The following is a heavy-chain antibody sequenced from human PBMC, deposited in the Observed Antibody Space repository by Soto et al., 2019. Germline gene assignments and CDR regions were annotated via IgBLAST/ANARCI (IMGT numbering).Heavy chain of an antibody. CDR1: GFTFSSYG. V-gene: IGHV3-30*03. CDR2: ISYDGSNK. Sequence: PGGSLRLSCAASGFTFSSYGMHWVRQAPGKGLEWVAVISYDGSNKYYADSVKGRFTISRDNSKNTLYLQMNSLRAEDTAVYYCAPSTGYCSGGSCYSIVDYWGQGTPVTVSS. J-gene: IGHJ4*02. D-gene: IGHD2-15*01. CDR3: APSTGYCSGGSCYSIVDY.